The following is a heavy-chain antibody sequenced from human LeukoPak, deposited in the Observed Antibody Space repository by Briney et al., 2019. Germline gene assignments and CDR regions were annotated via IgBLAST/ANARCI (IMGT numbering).Heavy chain of an antibody. CDR1: GGSVYTSDYY. J-gene: IGHJ4*02. CDR3: ARVSDS. CDR2: IFYTGKT. V-gene: IGHV4-39*07. Sequence: TSETLSLTCTVSGGSVYTSDYYWGWVRQPPGKGPEWIGGIFYTGKTNYNPSLKSRVSISIDTSKNQFSLKLTSVTAADTAVYYCARVSDSWGQGTLVTVSS.